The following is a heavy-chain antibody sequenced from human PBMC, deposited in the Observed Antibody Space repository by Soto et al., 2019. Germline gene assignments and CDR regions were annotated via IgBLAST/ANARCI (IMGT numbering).Heavy chain of an antibody. CDR3: ARQSPYYYDSSGYRDAFDS. V-gene: IGHV5-51*01. D-gene: IGHD3-22*01. CDR1: GYSFTSYW. J-gene: IGHJ3*02. Sequence: PGESLKISCKGSGYSFTSYWIGWVRQMPGKGLEWMGIIYPGDSDTRYSPSFQGQVTISADKSISTAYLQWSSLKASDTAIYYCARQSPYYYDSSGYRDAFDSWGQGTMVTV. CDR2: IYPGDSDT.